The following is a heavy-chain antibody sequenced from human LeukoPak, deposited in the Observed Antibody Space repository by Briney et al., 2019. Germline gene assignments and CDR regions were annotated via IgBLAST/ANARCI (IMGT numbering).Heavy chain of an antibody. D-gene: IGHD3-22*01. CDR2: INSDGSST. V-gene: IGHV3-74*01. J-gene: IGHJ4*02. CDR3: AMGPYYYDSSGYYY. Sequence: GGSLRLSCAASGFTFSSYWMHWVRQAPGKGLVWVSRINSDGSSTSYADSVKGRFTISRDNAKNTLYLQMNSPRAEDTAVYYCAMGPYYYDSSGYYYWGQGTLVTVSS. CDR1: GFTFSSYW.